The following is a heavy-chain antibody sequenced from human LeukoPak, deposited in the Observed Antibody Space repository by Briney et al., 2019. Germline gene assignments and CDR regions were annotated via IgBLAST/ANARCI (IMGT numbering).Heavy chain of an antibody. D-gene: IGHD6-19*01. Sequence: GGSLRLSCAASGFTFSSYAMSWVRQAPGKGLEWVSAISGSGGSTYYADSVKGRFTISRDNSKNTLYLQMNSLRAEDTAIYYCAKDGDSSGWPYENWFDPWGQATLVTVSS. CDR2: ISGSGGST. V-gene: IGHV3-23*01. J-gene: IGHJ5*02. CDR3: AKDGDSSGWPYENWFDP. CDR1: GFTFSSYA.